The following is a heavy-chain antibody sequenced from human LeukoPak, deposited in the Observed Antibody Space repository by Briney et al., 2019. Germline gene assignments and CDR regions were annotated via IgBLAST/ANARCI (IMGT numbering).Heavy chain of an antibody. CDR3: ARESHGSGSY. D-gene: IGHD3-10*01. CDR2: IYSGGST. CDR1: XY. J-gene: IGHJ4*02. V-gene: IGHV3-53*04. Sequence: XYMSWVRQAQGKGLEWGSVIYSGGSTYYADSVKGGCTISRHNSKKKRCLQMKSVRAEETAGDYDARESHGSGSYWGQGTLVTVSS.